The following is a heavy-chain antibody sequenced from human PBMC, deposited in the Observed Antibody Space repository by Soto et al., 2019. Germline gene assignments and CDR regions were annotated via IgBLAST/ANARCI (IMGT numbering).Heavy chain of an antibody. Sequence: GGSLRLSCAASEFTFSSYSMNWVRQAPGKGLEWVSSISSSSSYIYYADSVKGRFTISRDNAKNSLYLQMNSLRAEDTAVYYCARPGSGSYPSYYYGMDVWGPGTTVTVSS. J-gene: IGHJ6*02. D-gene: IGHD3-10*01. CDR2: ISSSSSYI. CDR1: EFTFSSYS. CDR3: ARPGSGSYPSYYYGMDV. V-gene: IGHV3-21*01.